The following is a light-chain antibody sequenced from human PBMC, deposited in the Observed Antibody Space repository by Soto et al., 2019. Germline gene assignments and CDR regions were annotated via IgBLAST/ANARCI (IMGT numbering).Light chain of an antibody. V-gene: IGKV3-20*01. Sequence: EIVLTQSPGTLSLSPGERATLSCRASQSVSSSCLAWYQQKPGQAPRLLIYGASSRATGIPDRFSGSGSGTDFTLTISRLEPEDFATYYCQQYNSFIWTFGRGTKVDIK. CDR3: QQYNSFIWT. CDR1: QSVSSSC. CDR2: GAS. J-gene: IGKJ1*01.